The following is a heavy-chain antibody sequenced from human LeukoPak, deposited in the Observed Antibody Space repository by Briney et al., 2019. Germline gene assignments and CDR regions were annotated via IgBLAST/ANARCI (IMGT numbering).Heavy chain of an antibody. J-gene: IGHJ5*01. V-gene: IGHV3-7*01. CDR2: IKPDGGEE. D-gene: IGHD2-21*02. CDR3: ARELCSGGDCYAFSDS. CDR1: GFTFSTYW. Sequence: GGSLRLSCAASGFTFSTYWMSWIRQDPGKGLEWVANIKPDGGEEYYVDSVKGRFTISRDNATNSLYLQMSSLRAEDTAVYYCARELCSGGDCYAFSDSWGQGTLVTVSS.